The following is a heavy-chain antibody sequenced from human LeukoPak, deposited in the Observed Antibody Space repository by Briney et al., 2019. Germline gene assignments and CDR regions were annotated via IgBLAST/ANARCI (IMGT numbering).Heavy chain of an antibody. CDR2: ISGSGGST. Sequence: PGGSLRLSCAASGFTFSSYAMSWVRQAPGKGLEWVSAISGSGGSTYYADSVKGRFTISRDNSKNTLYLQMNSLKTEDTAVYYCTRGGGIYGPLDYWGQGTLVTVSS. CDR3: TRGGGIYGPLDY. D-gene: IGHD3-10*01. J-gene: IGHJ4*02. V-gene: IGHV3-23*01. CDR1: GFTFSSYA.